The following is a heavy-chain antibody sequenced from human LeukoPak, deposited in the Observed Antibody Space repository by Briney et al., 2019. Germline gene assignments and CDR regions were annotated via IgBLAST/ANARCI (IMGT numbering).Heavy chain of an antibody. CDR1: GYSFTSFS. V-gene: IGHV1-3*03. D-gene: IGHD6-19*01. J-gene: IGHJ1*01. CDR2: VNGGNGNT. CDR3: ARASSGWSREYFQH. Sequence: EASVKVSCKASGYSFTSFSIHWLRQAPGQRLEWMGWVNGGNGNTKYSQEFQGRVTLTRDTSASTAYMELSSLRSEDMAVYYCARASSGWSREYFQHWGQGTLVTVSS.